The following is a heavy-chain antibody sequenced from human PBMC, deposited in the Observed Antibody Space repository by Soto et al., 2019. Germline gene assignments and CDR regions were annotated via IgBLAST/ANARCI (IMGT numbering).Heavy chain of an antibody. Sequence: ASVKVSCKASGYTFTRYNIHWVRQAPGQGLEWMGWISGYNGDTNYAQKFQGRVTMTIDTSTTTAYMELRGLTSDDTAIYYCAKNGQPPYYYYGLDVWGQGTTVTVSS. CDR3: AKNGQPPYYYYGLDV. D-gene: IGHD2-8*01. CDR2: ISGYNGDT. J-gene: IGHJ6*02. V-gene: IGHV1-18*01. CDR1: GYTFTRYN.